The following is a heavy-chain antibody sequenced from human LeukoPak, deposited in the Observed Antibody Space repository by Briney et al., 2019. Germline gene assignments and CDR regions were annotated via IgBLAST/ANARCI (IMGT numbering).Heavy chain of an antibody. Sequence: ASVKVSCKASGYTFTSYAMHWVRQAPGQRLEWMGWINAGNGNTKYSQKFQGRVIITRDTSASTAYMELSSLRSEDTAVYYCARVSWVPYDAFDIWGQGTMVTVSS. CDR1: GYTFTSYA. V-gene: IGHV1-3*01. D-gene: IGHD3-10*01. J-gene: IGHJ3*02. CDR3: ARVSWVPYDAFDI. CDR2: INAGNGNT.